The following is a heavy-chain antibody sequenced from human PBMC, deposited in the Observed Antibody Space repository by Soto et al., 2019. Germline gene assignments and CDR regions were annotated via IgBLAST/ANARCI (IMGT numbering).Heavy chain of an antibody. CDR3: AHATSGWLGHWGYFDY. Sequence: QITLKESGPTLVKPTQTLTLTCTFSGFSLNTSGVGVGWIRQPPGKALEWLALIYWDDDTRQSPSLKRRLTITKDTSKKQVVLTMTNMDPVDTATYFCAHATSGWLGHWGYFDYWGQGALVTVSS. J-gene: IGHJ4*02. CDR2: IYWDDDT. CDR1: GFSLNTSGVG. D-gene: IGHD6-19*01. V-gene: IGHV2-5*02.